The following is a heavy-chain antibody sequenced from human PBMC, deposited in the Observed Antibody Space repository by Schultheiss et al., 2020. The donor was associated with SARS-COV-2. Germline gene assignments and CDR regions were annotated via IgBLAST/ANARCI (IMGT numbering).Heavy chain of an antibody. D-gene: IGHD3-9*01. V-gene: IGHV3-48*03. J-gene: IGHJ4*02. CDR1: GFTFSSYE. Sequence: GGSLRLSCAASGFTFSSYEMNWVRQAPGKGLEWVSYISSSGSTIYYADSVKGRFTISRDNAKNTLYLQMNSLRAEDTALYYCARDGESAYYDTLTGYYFDKWGQGTLVTVSS. CDR3: ARDGESAYYDTLTGYYFDK. CDR2: ISSSGSTI.